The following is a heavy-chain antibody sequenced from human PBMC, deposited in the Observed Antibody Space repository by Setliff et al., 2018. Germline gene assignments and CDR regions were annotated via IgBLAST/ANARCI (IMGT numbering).Heavy chain of an antibody. CDR2: IYHGGKT. CDR1: GGSVSNSGYY. J-gene: IGHJ4*02. V-gene: IGHV4-39*01. Sequence: SETLSLTCTVSGGSVSNSGYYWGWIRQPPGKGLEWIGRIYHGGKTYYNTSLESRLTISVDTSKNQFSLKLRSVTAADTAVYYCARTGTYRYFDSWGQGTLVTVSS. D-gene: IGHD1-1*01. CDR3: ARTGTYRYFDS.